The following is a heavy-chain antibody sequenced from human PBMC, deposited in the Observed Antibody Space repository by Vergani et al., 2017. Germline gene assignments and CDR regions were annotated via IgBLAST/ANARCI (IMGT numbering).Heavy chain of an antibody. V-gene: IGHV3-9*01. D-gene: IGHD3-22*01. CDR3: ARGKDYYDSSGTDYFDY. Sequence: EVQLVESGGGLVQPGRSLRLSCAASGFTFDDYAMHWVRQAPGKGLEWVSGISWNSGSIGYADSVKGRFTISRDNAKNSLYLQMNSLRAEDTAVYYCARGKDYYDSSGTDYFDYWGQGTLVTVSS. CDR1: GFTFDDYA. J-gene: IGHJ4*02. CDR2: ISWNSGSI.